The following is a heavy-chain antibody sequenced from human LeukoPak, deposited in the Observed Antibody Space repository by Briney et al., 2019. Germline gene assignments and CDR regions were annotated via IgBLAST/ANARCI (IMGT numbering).Heavy chain of an antibody. CDR2: INPTGTGT. CDR1: GYTFINNW. CDR3: ARAPRGAAGWFDP. J-gene: IGHJ5*02. V-gene: IGHV1-46*01. Sequence: ASVKVSCKASGYTFINNWMHWVRQAPGQGLEWIGLINPTGTGTLHAQKFQGRVTMTRNTSISTAYMELSSLRSEDTAVYYCARAPRGAAGWFDPWGQGTLVTVSS. D-gene: IGHD6-13*01.